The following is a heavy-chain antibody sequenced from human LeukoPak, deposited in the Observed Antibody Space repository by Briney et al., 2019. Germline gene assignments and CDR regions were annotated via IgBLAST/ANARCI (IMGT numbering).Heavy chain of an antibody. V-gene: IGHV3-74*01. J-gene: IGHJ4*02. CDR2: IDNDGSSA. CDR1: GFTFSRYW. Sequence: GGSLRLSCAASGFTFSRYWMHWVRQAPGKGLVWVSGIDNDGSSANYADSVKGRVTISRDNAKNTLYLQMNSLRAGDTAVYYCARDTHSYFDYWGQGALVTVSS. CDR3: ARDTHSYFDY. D-gene: IGHD2-15*01.